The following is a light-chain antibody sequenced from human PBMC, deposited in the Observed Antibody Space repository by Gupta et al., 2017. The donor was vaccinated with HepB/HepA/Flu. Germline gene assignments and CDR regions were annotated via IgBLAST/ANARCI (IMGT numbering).Light chain of an antibody. Sequence: EIVLTQSPATLSLSPGERATLSCRASQSVSNYLAWYQQKAGQAPRLLIYDTSKRVTGIPARFSGSGSGTDFTLTISSLEPEDFAVYYCQERSNWPSFTFGPGTKVDMK. CDR3: QERSNWPSFT. V-gene: IGKV3-11*01. J-gene: IGKJ3*01. CDR2: DTS. CDR1: QSVSNY.